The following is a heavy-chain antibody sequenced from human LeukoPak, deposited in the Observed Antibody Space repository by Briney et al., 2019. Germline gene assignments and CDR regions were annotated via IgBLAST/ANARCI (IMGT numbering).Heavy chain of an antibody. CDR1: GFTFCRYG. D-gene: IGHD1-26*01. V-gene: IGHV3-30*18. Sequence: GGSLRLSCAASGFTFCRYGMHWVRQAPGKGLEWVAVISYDGRNKYYADSVKGRFTISRDNSKNTLHLQMNSLRPADTAVYYCAKLWNEVGTTIYWGQGTLVTVSS. CDR2: ISYDGRNK. CDR3: AKLWNEVGTTIY. J-gene: IGHJ4*02.